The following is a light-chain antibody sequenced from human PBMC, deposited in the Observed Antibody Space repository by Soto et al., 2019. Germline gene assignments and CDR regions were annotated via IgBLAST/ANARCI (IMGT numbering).Light chain of an antibody. CDR3: CSYTSSRTYV. V-gene: IGLV2-14*01. CDR2: EVT. Sequence: QSVLTQPASVSGSPGQSITISCTGTSSDVGAYIYVSWYQHHPGKAPKVMIYEVTNRPSGVSDRFSGSKSGNTASLTISGLQAEDEADYYCCSYTSSRTYVFGTGTKVIVL. CDR1: SSDVGAYIY. J-gene: IGLJ1*01.